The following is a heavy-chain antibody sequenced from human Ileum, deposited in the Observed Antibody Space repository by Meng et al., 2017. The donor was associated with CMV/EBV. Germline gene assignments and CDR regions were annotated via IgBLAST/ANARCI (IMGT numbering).Heavy chain of an antibody. J-gene: IGHJ4*02. CDR2: IHTSGTT. CDR3: AREKSSCTSSTCYGVDS. Sequence: QVQLQESGPGLVTPSETLSLTCTVSDGSISSYYWSWIRQSAGKGLEWIGRIHTSGTTNYNPSLKSRVTLSLDTSKDQFSLKLTSVTAADTAVYYCAREKSSCTSSTCYGVDSWGQGTLVTVSS. CDR1: DGSISSYY. D-gene: IGHD2-2*01. V-gene: IGHV4-4*07.